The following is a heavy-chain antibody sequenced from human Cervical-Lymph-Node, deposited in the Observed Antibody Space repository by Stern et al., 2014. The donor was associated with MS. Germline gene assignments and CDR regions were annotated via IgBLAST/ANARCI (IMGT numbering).Heavy chain of an antibody. V-gene: IGHV4-30-2*01. Sequence: VQLVESGPGLVKPSQTLSLTCAVSGGSIGRGAYFWSWIRQPPGKGLEWVGYIYQGGTTYYKSSLDIRVTISVDRSKNQFSLKLSSVTAADTAVYFCARGRESMDMATITVAFDIWGQGTMVSVSP. CDR3: ARGRESMDMATITVAFDI. CDR1: GGSIGRGAYF. D-gene: IGHD5-24*01. J-gene: IGHJ3*02. CDR2: IYQGGTT.